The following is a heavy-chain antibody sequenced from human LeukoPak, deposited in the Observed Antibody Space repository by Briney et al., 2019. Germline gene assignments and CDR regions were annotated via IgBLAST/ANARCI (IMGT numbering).Heavy chain of an antibody. J-gene: IGHJ4*02. CDR3: AREGSVTSDSVAFDY. CDR2: IEQDGSEK. V-gene: IGHV3-7*04. Sequence: PGGSLRLSCAASGFAFSNNRMSWVRQAPGKGLEWVANIEQDGSEKNYVDSVKGRFTISRDNAKNSLYLQMNSLRAEDTAVYYCAREGSVTSDSVAFDYWGQGTLVTVSS. CDR1: GFAFSNNR. D-gene: IGHD5/OR15-5a*01.